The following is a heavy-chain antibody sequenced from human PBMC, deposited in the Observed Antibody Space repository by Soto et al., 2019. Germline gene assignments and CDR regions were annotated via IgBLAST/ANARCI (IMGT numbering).Heavy chain of an antibody. D-gene: IGHD4-17*01. V-gene: IGHV3-33*01. J-gene: IGHJ4*02. CDR1: GFTFSSYG. Sequence: HPGVSLRLSCAASGFTFSSYGMHWVRQAPGKGLEWVAVIWYDGSNKYYADSVKGRFTISRDNSKNTLYLQMNSLRAEDTAVYYCATTMAYYGNYDFDYWGQGTLVTVSS. CDR2: IWYDGSNK. CDR3: ATTMAYYGNYDFDY.